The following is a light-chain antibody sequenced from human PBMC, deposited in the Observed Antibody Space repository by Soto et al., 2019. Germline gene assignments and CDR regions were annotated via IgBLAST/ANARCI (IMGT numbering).Light chain of an antibody. CDR1: SGHSSNI. J-gene: IGLJ3*02. CDR2: VEGSGTF. Sequence: QPVLTQSSSVSASLGSSVKLTCTLSSGHSSNIIAWHQQQPGKAPRYLMKVEGSGTFNRGSGVPDRFSGYRSGADRYLTISDLQFEVEADYYCETWDSNTWVFGGGTKLTVL. CDR3: ETWDSNTWV. V-gene: IGLV4-60*02.